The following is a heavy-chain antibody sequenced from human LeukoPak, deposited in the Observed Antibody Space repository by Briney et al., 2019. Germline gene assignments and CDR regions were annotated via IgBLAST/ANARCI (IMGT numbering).Heavy chain of an antibody. CDR3: AKDTVKVTTIRRVPHYMDV. D-gene: IGHD5-12*01. CDR2: ISSSSSVI. J-gene: IGHJ6*03. CDR1: GFTFSSYN. V-gene: IGHV3-48*01. Sequence: GGSLRLSCAASGFTFSSYNMNWVRQAPGKGLEWVSYISSSSSVIYYADSVKGRFTISRDNSKNTLYLQMNSLRAEDTAVYYCAKDTVKVTTIRRVPHYMDVWGKGTTVTISS.